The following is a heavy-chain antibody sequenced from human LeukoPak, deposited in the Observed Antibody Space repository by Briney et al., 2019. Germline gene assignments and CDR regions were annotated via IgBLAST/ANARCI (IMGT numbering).Heavy chain of an antibody. J-gene: IGHJ6*03. V-gene: IGHV4-59*01. CDR3: GGSTYSNKYYYYYMDV. Sequence: SETLSLTCTVSGGSISSYYWSWIRQPPGKGLEWIGYIYYSGSTNYNPSLKSRVTISVDTSKNQFSLKLSSVTAADTAVYYCGGSTYSNKYYYYYMDVWGKGTTVTVSS. CDR2: IYYSGST. D-gene: IGHD4-11*01. CDR1: GGSISSYY.